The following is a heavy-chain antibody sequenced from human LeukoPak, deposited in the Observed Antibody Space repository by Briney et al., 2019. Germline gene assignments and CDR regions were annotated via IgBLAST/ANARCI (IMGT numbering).Heavy chain of an antibody. CDR1: GFSFSDYG. D-gene: IGHD3-22*01. Sequence: PGGSLRLSCVTSGFSFSDYGMHWVRQAPGKGPKWVAFIRYDGNNEYYADSVQGRFTISRDNSKNTLYLQMNGLRAEDTAVYYCARDQGLYYYDSSGFDYWGQGTLVTVSS. V-gene: IGHV3-30*02. CDR3: ARDQGLYYYDSSGFDY. J-gene: IGHJ4*02. CDR2: IRYDGNNE.